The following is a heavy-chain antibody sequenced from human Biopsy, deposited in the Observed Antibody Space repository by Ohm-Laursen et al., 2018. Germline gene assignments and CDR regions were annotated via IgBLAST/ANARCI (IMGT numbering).Heavy chain of an antibody. CDR3: TRGGYYYDSLAYYYWFDP. CDR2: INAKTGDT. V-gene: IGHV1-2*02. CDR1: GYTFTGYH. Sequence: SVKVSCKASGYTFTGYHVHWVRQAPGQGHEWMGWINAKTGDTNYAQKFQGRVTMTRDTSISTAYVDLSSLRSDDTAVYYCTRGGYYYDSLAYYYWFDPWGQGTLVTVSS. D-gene: IGHD3-22*01. J-gene: IGHJ5*02.